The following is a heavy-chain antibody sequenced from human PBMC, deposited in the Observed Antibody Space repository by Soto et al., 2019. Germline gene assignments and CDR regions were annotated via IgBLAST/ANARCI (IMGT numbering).Heavy chain of an antibody. D-gene: IGHD2-15*01. Sequence: HPGGSLRLSCAVSGFTVSSDCMSWARQAPGKGLECVSVICSGGITYYADSVSGRFTISRDNSKNTLFLEMISLRPEDTAVYYCAKDLPHCSGGSCPIDYWGQGTLVTVSS. CDR1: GFTVSSDC. J-gene: IGHJ4*02. V-gene: IGHV3-53*01. CDR3: AKDLPHCSGGSCPIDY. CDR2: ICSGGIT.